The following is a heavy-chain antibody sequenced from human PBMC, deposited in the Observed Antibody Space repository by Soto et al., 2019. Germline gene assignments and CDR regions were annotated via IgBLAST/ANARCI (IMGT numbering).Heavy chain of an antibody. CDR2: IYSGGST. Sequence: EVQLVETGGGLIQPGGSLRLSCAASGFTVSSNYMSWVRQAPGKGLEWVSVIYSGGSTYYADSVKGRFTISRDNSKNTLYLQMNSLRAEDTAVYYCARVGNGYCSGVSCYSVDYWGQGTLVTVSS. J-gene: IGHJ4*02. D-gene: IGHD2-15*01. V-gene: IGHV3-53*02. CDR3: ARVGNGYCSGVSCYSVDY. CDR1: GFTVSSNY.